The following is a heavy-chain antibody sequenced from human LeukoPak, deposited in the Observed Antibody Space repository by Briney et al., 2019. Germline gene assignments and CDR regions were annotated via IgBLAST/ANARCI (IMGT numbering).Heavy chain of an antibody. Sequence: PGGSLRLSCVTSGFTFSNHGMNWVRQAPGKGLEWVAFIPDGGSRRYYADSVKGRFTISRDNAKNSLYLQMNSLRAEDTAVYYCARGTRYYGSGSYPVWGKGTTVTISS. V-gene: IGHV3-48*03. CDR1: GFTFSNHG. D-gene: IGHD3-10*01. CDR3: ARGTRYYGSGSYPV. J-gene: IGHJ6*04. CDR2: IPDGGSRR.